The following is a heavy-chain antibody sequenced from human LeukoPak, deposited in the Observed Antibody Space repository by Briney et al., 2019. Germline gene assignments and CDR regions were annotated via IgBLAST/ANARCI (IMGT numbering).Heavy chain of an antibody. CDR3: ASTNFDLLTGYDN. CDR1: GGSFSSYY. D-gene: IGHD3-9*01. Sequence: SETLSLTCTVSGGSFSSYYWSWIRQPPGKGLEWIGYIYYSGNANYNPSLESRATISVHTSQNQFPLKLTSVTAVDTAVYYCASTNFDLLTGYDNWGQGTLVTVSS. CDR2: IYYSGNA. J-gene: IGHJ4*02. V-gene: IGHV4-59*01.